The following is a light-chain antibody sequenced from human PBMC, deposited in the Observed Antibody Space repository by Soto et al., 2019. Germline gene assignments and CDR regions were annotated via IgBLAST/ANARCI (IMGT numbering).Light chain of an antibody. CDR3: SSYTGGNPSYV. CDR1: SSGVGGYDY. Sequence: QSVLTQPPSASGSPGQSVTISCTVTSSGVGGYDYGSWYQQHPGKAPKLMIYEVTIRPSGVSDRFSGSKSGNAASLTVSGLQAEDEADYYCSSYTGGNPSYVFGTGTKVTVL. J-gene: IGLJ1*01. CDR2: EVT. V-gene: IGLV2-8*01.